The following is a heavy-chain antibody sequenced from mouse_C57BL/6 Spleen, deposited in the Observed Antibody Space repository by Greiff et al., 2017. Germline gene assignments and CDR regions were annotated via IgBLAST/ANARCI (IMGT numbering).Heavy chain of an antibody. D-gene: IGHD3-1*01. Sequence: EVKVVESEGGLVQPGSSMKLSCTASGFTFSDYYMAWVRQVPEKGLEWVANINYDGSSTYYLDSLKSRFIISRDNAKNILYLQMSSLKSEDTATYYCARDRALRYFDVWGTGTTVTVSS. CDR3: ARDRALRYFDV. J-gene: IGHJ1*03. CDR2: INYDGSST. CDR1: GFTFSDYY. V-gene: IGHV5-16*01.